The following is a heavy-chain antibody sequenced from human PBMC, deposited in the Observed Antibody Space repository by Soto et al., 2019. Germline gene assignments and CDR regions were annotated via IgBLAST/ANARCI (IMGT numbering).Heavy chain of an antibody. D-gene: IGHD2-15*01. V-gene: IGHV4-59*01. CDR3: ARQRCSGGRCEYYYGMDV. J-gene: IGHJ6*02. Sequence: PSETLSVICTVSGGSISSYYWSWIRQPPGKGLEWIGYIYYSGSTNYNPSLKSRVTISVDTSKNQFSLKLSSVTAADTAVYYCARQRCSGGRCEYYYGMDVCGQRTTFTAPS. CDR2: IYYSGST. CDR1: GGSISSYY.